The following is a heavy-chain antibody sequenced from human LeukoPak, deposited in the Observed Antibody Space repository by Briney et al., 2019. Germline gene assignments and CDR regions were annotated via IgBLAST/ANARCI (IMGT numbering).Heavy chain of an antibody. CDR2: ISVYNGNT. V-gene: IGHV1-18*01. Sequence: ASVKVSCKASGYTFTSYGISWVRQAPGQGLEWMGWISVYNGNTNYAQKLQGRVTMTTDTFTSTAYMELRSLRSDDTAVYYCARDHRYYDSSGYYYKSHYYYYYMDVWGKGTTVTVSS. D-gene: IGHD3-22*01. CDR3: ARDHRYYDSSGYYYKSHYYYYYMDV. CDR1: GYTFTSYG. J-gene: IGHJ6*03.